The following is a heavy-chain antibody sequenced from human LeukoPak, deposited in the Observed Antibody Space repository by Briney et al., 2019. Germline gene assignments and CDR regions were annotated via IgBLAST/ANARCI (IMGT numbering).Heavy chain of an antibody. CDR3: AKGSRNSGWLD. D-gene: IGHD6-19*01. Sequence: GGSLRLSCAASGFTFSSYAMSWVRQAPGKGLEWVSAISSGGGSAHYADSVKGRFTISRDNSKNTLYLQMNSLRAEDTAVYYCAKGSRNSGWLDWGQGTLVTVSS. CDR1: GFTFSSYA. CDR2: ISSGGGSA. J-gene: IGHJ4*02. V-gene: IGHV3-23*01.